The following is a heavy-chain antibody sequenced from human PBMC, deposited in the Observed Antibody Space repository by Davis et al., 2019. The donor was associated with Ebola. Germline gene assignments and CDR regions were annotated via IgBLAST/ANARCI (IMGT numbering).Heavy chain of an antibody. CDR1: GFTVSGYW. J-gene: IGHJ4*02. Sequence: PGGSLRLSCAASGFTVSGYWMHWVRQAPGKGLVWVSRINSDGRSTSYADSVKGRFTISRDNTKNTLYLQMNSLRAEHTAVYYCTRDFDWDGGYWGQGTVITVSP. CDR3: TRDFDWDGGY. V-gene: IGHV3-74*01. CDR2: INSDGRST. D-gene: IGHD3-16*01.